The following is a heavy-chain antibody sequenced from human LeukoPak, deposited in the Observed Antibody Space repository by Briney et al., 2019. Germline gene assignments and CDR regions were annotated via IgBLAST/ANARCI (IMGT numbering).Heavy chain of an antibody. V-gene: IGHV1-18*01. Sequence: GASVKVSCKASGYTFTSYGISWVRQAPGQGLEWMGWISAYNGNTNYAQKLQGRVTMTTDTSTSTAYMELRSLRSDDTAVYYCATVSIDYVWGSYRDTYYFDYWGQGTLVTVSS. CDR1: GYTFTSYG. CDR3: ATVSIDYVWGSYRDTYYFDY. J-gene: IGHJ4*02. D-gene: IGHD3-16*02. CDR2: ISAYNGNT.